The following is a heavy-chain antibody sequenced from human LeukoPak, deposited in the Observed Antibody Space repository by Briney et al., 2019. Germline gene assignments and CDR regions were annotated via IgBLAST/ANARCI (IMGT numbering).Heavy chain of an antibody. D-gene: IGHD4-23*01. V-gene: IGHV5-51*01. CDR3: ARRDLTPKRFFDS. Sequence: GESLKISCQASGYTFTNYWIGWVRQMPGKGLEWMGIIYPGDSDTKYSPSFQGQVTMSADRSIRTAYLQWSSLKASDTAMYYCARRDLTPKRFFDSSGQGTLVTVSS. CDR2: IYPGDSDT. CDR1: GYTFTNYW. J-gene: IGHJ4*02.